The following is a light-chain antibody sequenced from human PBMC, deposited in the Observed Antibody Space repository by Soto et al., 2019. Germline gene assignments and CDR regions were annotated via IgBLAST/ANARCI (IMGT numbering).Light chain of an antibody. CDR2: GAS. V-gene: IGKV3-20*01. CDR3: QQYGSSSWT. Sequence: EIVMTQSPATLSVSQGERATLSCRASQRISSNLVWYQQKAGQAPRLLIYGASTRATGIPDRFSGSGSGTDFTLTISRLEPEDFAVYYCQQYGSSSWTFGQGSMVDIK. J-gene: IGKJ1*01. CDR1: QRISSN.